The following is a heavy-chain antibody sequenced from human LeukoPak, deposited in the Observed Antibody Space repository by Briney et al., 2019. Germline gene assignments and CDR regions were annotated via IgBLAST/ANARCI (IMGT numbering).Heavy chain of an antibody. Sequence: PGRSLRLSCAASGFTFSSYGMHWVRQAPGKGLKWVAVISYDGSNKYYADSVKGRFTISRDNSKNTLYLQMNSLRAEDTAVYYCASRGGSLGLRFLEWLLMSSWAQGTMVTVSS. D-gene: IGHD3-3*01. CDR3: ASRGGSLGLRFLEWLLMSS. V-gene: IGHV3-30*03. CDR1: GFTFSSYG. CDR2: ISYDGSNK. J-gene: IGHJ3*01.